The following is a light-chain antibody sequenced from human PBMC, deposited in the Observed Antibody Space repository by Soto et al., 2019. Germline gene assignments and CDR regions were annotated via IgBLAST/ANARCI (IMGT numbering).Light chain of an antibody. CDR1: QSISRY. CDR3: PQYGSEVT. Sequence: IVLTQSRGTLSLSPGERTTLSCRASQSISRYLAWYQQKPGQGPRLLIYGASSRATGTPDRFSGSGSGTDFTLTINRLEPEDFALYSCPQYGSEVTFGQGNKLDIK. CDR2: GAS. J-gene: IGKJ1*01. V-gene: IGKV3-20*01.